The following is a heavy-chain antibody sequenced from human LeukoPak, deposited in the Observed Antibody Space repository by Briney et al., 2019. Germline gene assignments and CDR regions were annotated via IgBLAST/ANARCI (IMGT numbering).Heavy chain of an antibody. V-gene: IGHV1-2*02. J-gene: IGHJ4*02. CDR3: AREPMITFGARRYFDY. CDR1: GYTFTGYY. D-gene: IGHD3-16*01. Sequence: ASVKVSCKASGYTFTGYYMHWVRQAPGQGLKWMGWINPNSGGTNYAQKFQGRVTMTRDTSISTAYMELSRLRSDDTAVYYCAREPMITFGARRYFDYWGQGTLVTVSS. CDR2: INPNSGGT.